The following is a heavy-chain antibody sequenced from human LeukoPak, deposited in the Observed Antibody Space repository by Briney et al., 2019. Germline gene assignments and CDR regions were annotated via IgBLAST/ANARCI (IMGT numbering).Heavy chain of an antibody. CDR1: VYDFTVYY. Sequence: ASVKVSCKASVYDFTVYYMHWVRQAPGQGLEWMGWMDPKSGDTIYAPKFQGRVSMTADTSIATAYMQLTSLAFDDSAIYYCATKGGLTPNTLAMWGPGTIVTVSS. J-gene: IGHJ3*01. V-gene: IGHV1-2*02. D-gene: IGHD2-15*01. CDR2: MDPKSGDT. CDR3: ATKGGLTPNTLAM.